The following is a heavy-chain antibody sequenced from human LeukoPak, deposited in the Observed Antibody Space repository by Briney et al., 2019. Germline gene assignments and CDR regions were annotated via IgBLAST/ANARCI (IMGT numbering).Heavy chain of an antibody. J-gene: IGHJ6*02. D-gene: IGHD6-19*01. CDR1: GGSISSGGYY. V-gene: IGHV4-31*03. CDR2: IYYSGST. Sequence: PSQTLSLTCTVSGGSISSGGYYWRWIRQHPGKGLEWIGYIYYSGSTYYNPSLKSRVTISVDTSKNQFSLKLSSVTAADTAVYYCARDGEWLVRGMDVWGQGTTVTVSS. CDR3: ARDGEWLVRGMDV.